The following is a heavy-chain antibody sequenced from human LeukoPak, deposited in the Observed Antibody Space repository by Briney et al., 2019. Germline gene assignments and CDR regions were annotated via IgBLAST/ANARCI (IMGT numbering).Heavy chain of an antibody. Sequence: PGGSLRLSCAASGFPFSSYWMAWVRQAPGKGLEWVSTITLDGGDSNYVDSVKGRFTVSRDNAKNSLYLQMNSLRAEDTAVFYCKRENWYVFELWGQGSLVTVFS. CDR3: KRENWYVFEL. D-gene: IGHD1-1*01. J-gene: IGHJ4*02. CDR2: ITLDGGDS. V-gene: IGHV3-7*04. CDR1: GFPFSSYW.